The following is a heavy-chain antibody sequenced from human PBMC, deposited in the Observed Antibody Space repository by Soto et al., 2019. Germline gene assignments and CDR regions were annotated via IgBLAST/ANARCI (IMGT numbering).Heavy chain of an antibody. D-gene: IGHD2-2*01. CDR2: MNPNSGNT. CDR3: ARARIVLVPAASNWFDP. V-gene: IGHV1-8*01. Sequence: GASVKVSCKASGYTFTSYEINWVRQATGQGLEWMGWMNPNSGNTGYAQKFQGRVTMTRNTSISTAYMELSSLRSEDTAVYFCARARIVLVPAASNWFDPWGQGTLVTVSS. CDR1: GYTFTSYE. J-gene: IGHJ5*02.